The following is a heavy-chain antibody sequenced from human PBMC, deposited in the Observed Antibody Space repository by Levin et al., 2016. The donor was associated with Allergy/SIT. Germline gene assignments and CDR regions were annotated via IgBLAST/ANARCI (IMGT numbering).Heavy chain of an antibody. D-gene: IGHD6-13*01. CDR3: ARDRSSRWLDY. V-gene: IGHV3-33*08. J-gene: IGHJ4*02. Sequence: LSLTCAASGFTFSSYAMSWVRQAPGKGLEWVAVIWYDGSNEYYADSVKGRFIISRDNSKNTLYLQMNSLRAEDTAVYYCARDRSSRWLDYWGQGTLVIVSS. CDR1: GFTFSSYA. CDR2: IWYDGSNE.